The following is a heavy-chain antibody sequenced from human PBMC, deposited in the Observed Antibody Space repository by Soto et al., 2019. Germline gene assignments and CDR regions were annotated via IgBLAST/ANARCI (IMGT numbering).Heavy chain of an antibody. Sequence: EVQLVESGGGLVQPGGSLRLSCVASGFTFSSYWMSWVRQAPGKGLEWVANIKQDGSEKYYVDSVKDRFTISRDNAKNSLYLQMNSLRAEDSPVYYCARVYPGSGWPYHYYGMDVWGQGTTVTVSS. D-gene: IGHD6-19*01. CDR2: IKQDGSEK. V-gene: IGHV3-7*01. J-gene: IGHJ6*02. CDR3: ARVYPGSGWPYHYYGMDV. CDR1: GFTFSSYW.